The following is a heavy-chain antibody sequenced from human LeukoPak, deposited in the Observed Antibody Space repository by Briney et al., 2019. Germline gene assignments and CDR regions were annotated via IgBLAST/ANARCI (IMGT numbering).Heavy chain of an antibody. D-gene: IGHD3-10*01. Sequence: GGSLRLSCAASGFTFSSYSMNWVRQAPGKGLEWVSSISSSSSYTYYADSVKGRFTISRDNAKNSLYLQMNSLRAEDTAVYYCAGVVPDSGSYYWGQGTLVTVSS. CDR2: ISSSSSYT. CDR3: AGVVPDSGSYY. V-gene: IGHV3-21*01. CDR1: GFTFSSYS. J-gene: IGHJ4*02.